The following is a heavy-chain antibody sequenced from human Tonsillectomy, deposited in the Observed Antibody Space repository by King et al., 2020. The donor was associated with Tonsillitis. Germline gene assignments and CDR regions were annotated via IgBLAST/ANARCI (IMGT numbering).Heavy chain of an antibody. CDR3: AKDQGQKLVWDHDAFDI. J-gene: IGHJ3*02. V-gene: IGHV3-30*02. Sequence: VQLVESGGGVVQPGGSLRLSCAASGFIFSSYGMHWVRQAPGKGLEWVAFIRYDGSNKYYDGSNKYYADSVKGRFTISRDNSKNMLYLQMNSLRAEDTAVYYCAKDQGQKLVWDHDAFDIWGQGTMVTVSS. CDR2: IRYDGSNKYYDGSNK. D-gene: IGHD6-13*01. CDR1: GFIFSSYG.